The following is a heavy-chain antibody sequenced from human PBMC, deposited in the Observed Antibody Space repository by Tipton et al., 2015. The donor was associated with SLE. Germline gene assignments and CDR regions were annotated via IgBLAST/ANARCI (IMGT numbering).Heavy chain of an antibody. D-gene: IGHD1-26*01. J-gene: IGHJ3*01. CDR1: GSSISRRSYY. Sequence: QTLSLTCTVSGSSISRRSYYWSLTRQHPGKGLEWIGEIYDSGNTNYNPSLRGRVSISVAKSKNHFSLNLGPVTAADTTVYYGARGLGSEFSWLDEAFEHWGQGPVVTVSS. CDR2: IYDSGNT. CDR3: ARGLGSEFSWLDEAFEH. V-gene: IGHV4-31*03.